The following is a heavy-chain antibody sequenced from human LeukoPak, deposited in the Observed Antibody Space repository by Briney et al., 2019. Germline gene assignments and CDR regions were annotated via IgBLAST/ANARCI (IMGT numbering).Heavy chain of an antibody. CDR3: ARDRKRFDP. V-gene: IGHV4-59*11. CDR2: IYYSGST. CDR1: GGSISSHY. J-gene: IGHJ5*02. D-gene: IGHD1-14*01. Sequence: PSETLSLTCTVSGGSISSHYWSWIRQPPGKGLEWIGYIYYSGSTNYNPSLKSRVTISVDTSKNQFSLKLSSVTAADTAVYYCARDRKRFDPWGQGTLVTVSS.